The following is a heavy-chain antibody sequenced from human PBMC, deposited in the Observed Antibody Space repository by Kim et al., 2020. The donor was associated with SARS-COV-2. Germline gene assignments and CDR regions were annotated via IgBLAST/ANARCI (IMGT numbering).Heavy chain of an antibody. J-gene: IGHJ3*02. Sequence: SETLSLTCAVSGGSISSSNWWSWVRQPPGKGLEWIGEIYHSGSTNYNPSLKSRVTISVDKSKNQFSLKLSSVTAADTAVYYCARAYHDYEEFGAFDIWGQGTMVTVSS. CDR3: ARAYHDYEEFGAFDI. CDR1: GGSISSSNW. V-gene: IGHV4-4*02. CDR2: IYHSGST. D-gene: IGHD4-17*01.